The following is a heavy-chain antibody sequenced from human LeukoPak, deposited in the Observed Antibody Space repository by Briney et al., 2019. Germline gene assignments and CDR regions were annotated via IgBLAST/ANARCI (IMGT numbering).Heavy chain of an antibody. CDR2: IYYSGST. CDR3: ARGRDNYNLDY. D-gene: IGHD5-24*01. J-gene: IGHJ4*02. Sequence: SETLSLTCTVSGGSISSYYWSWIRQPPGKGLEWIGYIYYSGSTNYNPSLKSRVTISVDTSKNQFSLKLSSVTAADTAVYYCARGRDNYNLDYWGQGTLVTVSS. V-gene: IGHV4-59*08. CDR1: GGSISSYY.